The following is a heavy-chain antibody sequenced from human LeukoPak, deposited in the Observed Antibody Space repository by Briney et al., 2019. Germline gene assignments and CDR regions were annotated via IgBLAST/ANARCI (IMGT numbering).Heavy chain of an antibody. Sequence: PGGSLRLSCAASGFTFSSYGMHWVRQAPGKGLEWVAFIRYDGSNKYYADSVKGRFTISRDNSKNTLYLQMNSLRAEDTAVYYCARIGYSSSCFDYWGQGTLVTVSS. CDR3: ARIGYSSSCFDY. V-gene: IGHV3-30*02. CDR2: IRYDGSNK. D-gene: IGHD6-13*01. CDR1: GFTFSSYG. J-gene: IGHJ4*02.